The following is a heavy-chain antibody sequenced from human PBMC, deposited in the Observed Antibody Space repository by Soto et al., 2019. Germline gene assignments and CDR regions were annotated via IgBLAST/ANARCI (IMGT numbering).Heavy chain of an antibody. CDR1: GFTFTRYG. CDR2: IADXNGNK. CDR3: ARVSGSETLNYFDY. Sequence: SVKVSCKASGFTFTRYGLSSVRHDLGQGLEWMGWIADXNGNKXYEQQIKGRVXXTTDTYTXXDYMELSSMRSDDPAVYYCARVSGSETLNYFDYWGQGTLVTVSS. D-gene: IGHD3-10*01. J-gene: IGHJ4*02. V-gene: IGHV1-18*01.